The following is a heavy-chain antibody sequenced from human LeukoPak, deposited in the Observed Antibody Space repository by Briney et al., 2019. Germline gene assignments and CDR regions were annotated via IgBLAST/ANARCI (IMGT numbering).Heavy chain of an antibody. CDR2: IYYSGST. Sequence: PSETLSLTCNVSGGSISSDYWNWIRQPPGKGPEWLGYIYYSGSTSYNPSLKGRVTISVATSKVQFSLYLSSVTAADTAVYYCARAVGYYFDSSGPSKAFDYWGQGTLVTVSS. V-gene: IGHV4-59*01. D-gene: IGHD3-22*01. J-gene: IGHJ4*02. CDR3: ARAVGYYFDSSGPSKAFDY. CDR1: GGSISSDY.